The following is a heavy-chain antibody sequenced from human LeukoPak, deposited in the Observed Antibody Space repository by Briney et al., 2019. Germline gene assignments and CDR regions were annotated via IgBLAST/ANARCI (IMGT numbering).Heavy chain of an antibody. J-gene: IGHJ4*02. CDR1: GGTFSSYA. Sequence: ASVKVSCKASGGTFSSYAIGWVRQAPGQGLEWMGGIIPIFGTANYAQKFQGRVTITADESTSTAYMELSSLRSEDTAVYYCARCDSSGYYLSDYWGQGTLVTVSS. CDR3: ARCDSSGYYLSDY. V-gene: IGHV1-69*13. D-gene: IGHD3-22*01. CDR2: IIPIFGTA.